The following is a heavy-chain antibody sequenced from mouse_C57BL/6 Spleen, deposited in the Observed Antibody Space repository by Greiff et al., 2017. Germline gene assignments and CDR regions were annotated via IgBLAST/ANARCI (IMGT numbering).Heavy chain of an antibody. CDR1: GYTFTSYW. V-gene: IGHV1-59*01. D-gene: IGHD3-2*02. CDR2: IDPSDSYT. J-gene: IGHJ3*01. CDR3: ARSGQLRLSWFAY. Sequence: QVQLQQPGAELVRPGTSVKLSCKASGYTFTSYWMHWVKQRPGQGLEWIGVIDPSDSYTNYNQKFKGKATLTVDTSSSTAYMQLSSLTSEDSAVYYCARSGQLRLSWFAYWGQGTLVTVSA.